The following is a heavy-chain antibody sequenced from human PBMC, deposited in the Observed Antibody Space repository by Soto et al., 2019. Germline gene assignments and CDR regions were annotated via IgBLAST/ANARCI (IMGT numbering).Heavy chain of an antibody. CDR1: GFTFSSYG. D-gene: IGHD5-12*01. V-gene: IGHV3-33*01. Sequence: TGGSLRLSCAASGFTFSSYGMHWVRQAPGKGLEWVAVIWYDGSNKYYADSVKGRFTISRDNSKNTLYLQMNSLRAEDTAVYYCARADSGYDEGLVYYYYGMDVWGQGTTVTVSS. CDR2: IWYDGSNK. CDR3: ARADSGYDEGLVYYYYGMDV. J-gene: IGHJ6*02.